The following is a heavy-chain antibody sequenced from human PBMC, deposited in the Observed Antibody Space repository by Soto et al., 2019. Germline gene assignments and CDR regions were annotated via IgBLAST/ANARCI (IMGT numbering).Heavy chain of an antibody. CDR2: IYYSGST. D-gene: IGHD3-10*01. V-gene: IGHV4-59*01. J-gene: IGHJ4*02. CDR1: GGSISSYF. Sequence: QVQLQESGPGLVKPSETLSLTCTVSGGSISSYFWSWIRQPPGKGLEWIGYIYYSGSTSYNPSLKSRVTRAVDTSKIQFSLKLISVTAEEPAVYYCARGKLRFGALLGSYYFDSWGQGTLVTVSS. CDR3: ARGKLRFGALLGSYYFDS.